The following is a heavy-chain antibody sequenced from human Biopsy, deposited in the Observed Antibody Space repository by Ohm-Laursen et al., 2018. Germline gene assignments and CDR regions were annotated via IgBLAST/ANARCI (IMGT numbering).Heavy chain of an antibody. Sequence: SLRLSCAASGFTFSNYWLSWVRQAPGKGLEWIANIKEDGSLIYYLDSVKGQFTISRDNAKNSVYLQMHSLRTEDTGVYYCARDVRYLDFWGRGTLVTVSS. V-gene: IGHV3-7*01. J-gene: IGHJ2*01. CDR3: ARDVRYLDF. CDR1: GFTFSNYW. CDR2: IKEDGSLI.